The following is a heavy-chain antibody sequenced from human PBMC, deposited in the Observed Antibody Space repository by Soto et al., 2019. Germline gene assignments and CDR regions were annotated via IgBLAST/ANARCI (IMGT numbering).Heavy chain of an antibody. D-gene: IGHD6-19*01. CDR3: ARGAGITVASNAFED. Sequence: QVQLVESGGGVVQPGRSLSLSCAASGFTFSSYSIHWVRQAPGKGLEWVAVISFDGSYEYYADSVKGRFTISRDNSKNTLYLQMNSLRAEYTAVSYCARGAGITVASNAFEDWGQGTLVTVSS. V-gene: IGHV3-30-3*01. J-gene: IGHJ4*02. CDR2: ISFDGSYE. CDR1: GFTFSSYS.